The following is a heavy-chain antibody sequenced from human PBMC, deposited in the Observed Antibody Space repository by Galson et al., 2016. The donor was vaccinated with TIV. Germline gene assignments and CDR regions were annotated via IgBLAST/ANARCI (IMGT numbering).Heavy chain of an antibody. CDR3: ARDREVNSGCYVFDH. Sequence: SVKVSCKASGYTFNTHGLSWVRQAPGQGLEWMGWISAYNGDTFYAQRLQGRLTMTTDTSTNTAYMELNSLTFDDTAIYYCARDREVNSGCYVFDHWGQGTLVTVFS. CDR2: ISAYNGDT. CDR1: GYTFNTHG. V-gene: IGHV1-18*04. J-gene: IGHJ4*02. D-gene: IGHD2-2*01.